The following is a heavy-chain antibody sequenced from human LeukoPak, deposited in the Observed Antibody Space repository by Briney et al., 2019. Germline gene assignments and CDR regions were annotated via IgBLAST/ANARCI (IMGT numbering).Heavy chain of an antibody. V-gene: IGHV3-73*01. CDR3: SSGGGGYGDYDY. CDR2: IRSKANNYAT. D-gene: IGHD4-17*01. J-gene: IGHJ4*02. CDR1: GFTFSGSV. Sequence: PGGSLRLSCAASGFTFSGSVMHWVRQASGQGLEWVGRIRSKANNYATAYAASVKGRFTISRDDSKNTAYLQMNSLKTEDTAVYYCSSGGGGYGDYDYWGQGTLVTVSS.